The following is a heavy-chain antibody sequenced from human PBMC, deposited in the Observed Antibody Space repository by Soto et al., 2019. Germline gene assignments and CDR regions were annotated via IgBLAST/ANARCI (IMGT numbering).Heavy chain of an antibody. CDR3: GSGPSTTWIDN. D-gene: IGHD2-2*01. J-gene: IGHJ4*02. V-gene: IGHV4-39*01. CDR1: GGSITSHHYY. CDR2: IYSGGNT. Sequence: QLQVQESGPGQVKPSQTLSLTCTVSGGSITSHHYYWGWIRQPPRKGLEWIGSIYSGGNTYYNPSLRSRLTIFVDTAKNLISLKLNSVTAADSAIYYCGSGPSTTWIDNWGLGTQVSVSS.